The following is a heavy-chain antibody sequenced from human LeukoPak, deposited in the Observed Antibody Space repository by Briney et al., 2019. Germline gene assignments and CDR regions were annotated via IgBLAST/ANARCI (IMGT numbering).Heavy chain of an antibody. Sequence: GRSLRLSCAASGFTFDDYAMHWVRQAPGKGLEWVSGISWNSGSIGYADSVKGRFTISRDNAKNSLYLQMNSLRAEDMALYYCAKALGQVGPAAHDAFDIWGQGTMVTVSS. CDR1: GFTFDDYA. CDR3: AKALGQVGPAAHDAFDI. CDR2: ISWNSGSI. J-gene: IGHJ3*02. V-gene: IGHV3-9*03. D-gene: IGHD2-2*01.